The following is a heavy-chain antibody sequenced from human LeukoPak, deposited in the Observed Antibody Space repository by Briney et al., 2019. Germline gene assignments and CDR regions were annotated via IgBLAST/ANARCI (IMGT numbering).Heavy chain of an antibody. D-gene: IGHD3-3*01. CDR2: INHSGST. CDR1: GGSFSGYY. V-gene: IGHV4-34*01. J-gene: IGHJ4*02. CDR3: GIFGAPMGFDY. Sequence: PSETLSLTCAVYGGSFSGYYWSWLRQPPGKGLEWIGEINHSGSTNYNPSLKSRVTISVDTSKNQFSLKLSSVTAADTAVYYCGIFGAPMGFDYWGQGTLVTVSS.